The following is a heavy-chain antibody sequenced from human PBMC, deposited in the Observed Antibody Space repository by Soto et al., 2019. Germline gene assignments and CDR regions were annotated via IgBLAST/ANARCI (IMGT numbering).Heavy chain of an antibody. V-gene: IGHV3-30*18. CDR3: AKVMTEYSGVAIDY. J-gene: IGHJ4*02. CDR1: GFTFSNFG. D-gene: IGHD6-6*01. CDR2: VSYDEVNK. Sequence: GGSLRLSCEASGFTFSNFGIHWVRQAPGKGLEWLAVVSYDEVNKFYADSVRGRFTISRDNSKDTAYLQINSLRPDDTAMYFCAKVMTEYSGVAIDYWGQGTLVTVSS.